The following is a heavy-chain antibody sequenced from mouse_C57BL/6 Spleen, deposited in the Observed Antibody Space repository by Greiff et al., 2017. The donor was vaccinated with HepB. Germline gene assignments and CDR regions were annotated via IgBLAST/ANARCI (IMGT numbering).Heavy chain of an antibody. J-gene: IGHJ3*01. CDR2: ISSGGSYT. CDR3: ARRVYYDYDGFAY. CDR1: GFTFSSYG. D-gene: IGHD2-4*01. V-gene: IGHV5-6*02. Sequence: EVMLVESGGDLVKPGESLELSCAASGFTFSSYGMSWVRQTPDKRLEWVATISSGGSYTYYPDSVKGRFTISRDNAKNTLYLQMSSLKSEDTAMYYCARRVYYDYDGFAYWGQGTLVTVSA.